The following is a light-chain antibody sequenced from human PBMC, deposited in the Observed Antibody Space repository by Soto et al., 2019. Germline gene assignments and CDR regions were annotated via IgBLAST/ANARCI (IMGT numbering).Light chain of an antibody. V-gene: IGKV1-39*01. CDR3: QQSYSIPWT. J-gene: IGKJ2*02. CDR2: AVS. CDR1: QSVRTY. Sequence: DIQMTQSPSSLSASVGDRVTITCRASQSVRTYLNWFQQKPGKAPKLLIYAVSILQSGVPLRFSGSASVTDFTLTISSLQPEDFATYFCQQSYSIPWTFGQGTKLEIK.